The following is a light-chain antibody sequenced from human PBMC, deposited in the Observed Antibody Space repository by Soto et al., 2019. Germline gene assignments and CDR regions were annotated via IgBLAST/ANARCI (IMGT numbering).Light chain of an antibody. CDR2: DSS. CDR1: QSVSSY. V-gene: IGKV3-11*01. Sequence: EIVLTQFPATLSLSPWDGATLSCRASQSVSSYLAWYQQKRGQAPRLLIYDSSNRATGIPARFSGSGSGTDFSLKISRLEPEDFATYFCLQHNSYPITFGQGTRLEIK. CDR3: LQHNSYPIT. J-gene: IGKJ5*01.